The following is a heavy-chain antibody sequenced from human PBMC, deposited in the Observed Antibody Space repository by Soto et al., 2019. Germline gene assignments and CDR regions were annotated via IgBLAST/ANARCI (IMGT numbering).Heavy chain of an antibody. J-gene: IGHJ4*02. CDR1: GFNISTNY. Sequence: GGSLRLSCAASGFNISTNYMTWVRQAPGKGLEWVSLLFSGGTSYYADSVKGRFTISRDNSKNTLFLQMNRLKTEDTAVYYCARGQQASRTRGVQGFDYWGKGTRGTVSS. V-gene: IGHV3-53*01. CDR3: ARGQQASRTRGVQGFDY. CDR2: LFSGGTS. D-gene: IGHD3-10*01.